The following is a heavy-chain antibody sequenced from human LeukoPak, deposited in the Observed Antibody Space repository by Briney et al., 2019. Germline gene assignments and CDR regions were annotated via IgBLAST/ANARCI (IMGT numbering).Heavy chain of an antibody. CDR1: GFTFSSYG. CDR2: IWYDGSNK. J-gene: IGHJ6*02. V-gene: IGHV3-33*01. CDR3: ARGSGRYCSSTSCSYYYYYYGMDV. Sequence: PGGSLRLSCAASGFTFSSYGMHWVRQAPGKGLEWVAVIWYDGSNKYYADSVKGRFTISRDNSKNTLYLQMNSLRAEDTAVYYCARGSGRYCSSTSCSYYYYYYGMDVWGQGTTVTVSS. D-gene: IGHD2-2*01.